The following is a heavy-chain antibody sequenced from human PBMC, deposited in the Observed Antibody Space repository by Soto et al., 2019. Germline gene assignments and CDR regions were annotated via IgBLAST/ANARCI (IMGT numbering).Heavy chain of an antibody. CDR1: GNIFSKAW. CDR2: IRSNTDGGTT. D-gene: IGHD2-15*01. V-gene: IGHV3-15*01. J-gene: IGHJ4*02. Sequence: EVQLVESGGGLVKPGGSLRLSCAASGNIFSKAWMSWVRQAPGKGLEWVGRIRSNTDGGTTDYVASVKGRFTISRDDSKNKQFLKMNRLETEDTAVYYCTIDHQDSVWDSWGQGNLVTFSS. CDR3: TIDHQDSVWDS.